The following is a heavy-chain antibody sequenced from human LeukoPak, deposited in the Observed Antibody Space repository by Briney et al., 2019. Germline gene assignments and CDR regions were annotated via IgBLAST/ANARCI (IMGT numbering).Heavy chain of an antibody. CDR1: GYTFTSYA. Sequence: GASVKVSCKASGYTFTSYAMHWVRQAPGQRLEWMGWINAGNGNTKYSQKFQGRVTITRDTSASTAYMELSSLRSEDTAVYYCARDFGAAGPPSAGFDPWGQGTLVTVSS. V-gene: IGHV1-3*01. CDR3: ARDFGAAGPPSAGFDP. D-gene: IGHD6-13*01. CDR2: INAGNGNT. J-gene: IGHJ5*02.